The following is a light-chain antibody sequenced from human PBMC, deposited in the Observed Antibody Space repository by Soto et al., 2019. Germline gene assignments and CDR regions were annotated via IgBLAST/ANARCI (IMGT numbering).Light chain of an antibody. J-gene: IGKJ5*01. Sequence: DIQLTQSPSFLSASVGDTVTITCRASQGINTYLAWYQQKPGKAPKLLIYIASTLQSGVPSRFSGSGSGTEFTLTSSSLQPEDFATYYCQQLNGFPITFGQGTRLEIK. CDR3: QQLNGFPIT. V-gene: IGKV1-9*01. CDR2: IAS. CDR1: QGINTY.